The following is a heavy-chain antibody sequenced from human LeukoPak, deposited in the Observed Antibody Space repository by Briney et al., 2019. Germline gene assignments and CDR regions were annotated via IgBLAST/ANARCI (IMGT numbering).Heavy chain of an antibody. J-gene: IGHJ4*02. CDR3: ARDTARITTPGGPDY. Sequence: ASVKVSCKASGYTFASYGIGWVRQAPGQGLEWMGWISAYNDNTKYAQNLQGRVTLTTDTSTSTAYMELRSLTSDDTALYYCARDTARITTPGGPDYWGQGTLVTVSS. V-gene: IGHV1-18*01. D-gene: IGHD6-13*01. CDR2: ISAYNDNT. CDR1: GYTFASYG.